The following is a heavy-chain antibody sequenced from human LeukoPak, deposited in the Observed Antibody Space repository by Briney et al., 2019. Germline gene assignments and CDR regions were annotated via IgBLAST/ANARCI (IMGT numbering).Heavy chain of an antibody. V-gene: IGHV1-69*04. D-gene: IGHD3-10*01. J-gene: IGHJ4*02. CDR2: IIPILGIA. CDR3: ARDALRITMVPIPPDY. Sequence: ASVKVSCKASGGTFSSYAISWVRQAPGQGLEWMGRIIPILGIANYAQKFQGRVTITADKSTSTAYMELNSLRAEDTAVYYCARDALRITMVPIPPDYWGQGTLVTVSS. CDR1: GGTFSSYA.